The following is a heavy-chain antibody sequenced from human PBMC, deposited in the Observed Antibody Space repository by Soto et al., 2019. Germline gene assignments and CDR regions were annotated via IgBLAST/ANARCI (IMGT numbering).Heavy chain of an antibody. V-gene: IGHV1-18*04. CDR3: ARSSGYSYWDAFDI. J-gene: IGHJ3*02. Sequence: ASVKVSCKASGYTFTSYYMHWVRQAPGQGLEWMGWISAYNGNTNYAQKLQGRVTMTTDTSTSTAYMELRSLRSDDTAVYYCARSSGYSYWDAFDIWGQGTMVTVSS. CDR2: ISAYNGNT. D-gene: IGHD3-22*01. CDR1: GYTFTSYY.